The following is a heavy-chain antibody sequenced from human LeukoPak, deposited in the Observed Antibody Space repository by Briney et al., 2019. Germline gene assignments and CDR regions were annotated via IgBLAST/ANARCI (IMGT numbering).Heavy chain of an antibody. CDR3: AKDNGYYPGYFQH. V-gene: IGHV3-23*01. CDR2: ISGSGGST. Sequence: GGSLRLSWAASGFTFSSYAMSWVRQAPGKGLEWVSAISGSGGSTYYADSVKGRFTISRDNSKNTLYLQMNSLRAEDTAVYYCAKDNGYYPGYFQHWGQGTLVTVSS. J-gene: IGHJ1*01. CDR1: GFTFSSYA. D-gene: IGHD3-22*01.